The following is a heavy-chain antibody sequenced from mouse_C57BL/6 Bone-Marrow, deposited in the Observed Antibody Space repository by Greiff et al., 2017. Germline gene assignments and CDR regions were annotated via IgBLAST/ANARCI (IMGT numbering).Heavy chain of an antibody. D-gene: IGHD1-1*01. CDR3: ARPPYYGSSGDFDY. CDR1: GYTFTSYW. J-gene: IGHJ2*01. Sequence: QVQLQQPGAELVKPGASVKMSCKASGYTFTSYWITWVKQRPGQGLEWIGDIYPGSGSTNYNEKFKSKATLTVDTSSSTAYMQLSSLTSEDSAVYYCARPPYYGSSGDFDYWGQGTTLTVSS. CDR2: IYPGSGST. V-gene: IGHV1-55*01.